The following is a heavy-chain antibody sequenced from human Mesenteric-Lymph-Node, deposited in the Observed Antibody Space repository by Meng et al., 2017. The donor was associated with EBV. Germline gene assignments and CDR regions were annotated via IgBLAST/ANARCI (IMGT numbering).Heavy chain of an antibody. D-gene: IGHD2-2*01. V-gene: IGHV4-4*02. CDR1: GGSSSMGNW. J-gene: IGHJ5*02. Sequence: QVRWQQFGARLAMPLVALALTCAVSGGSSSMGNWWSWVRQPPGKGLEWIGEIYHSGSTNYNPSLKSRVTISVDKSKNQFSLKLSSVTAADTAVYYCASHRYCSSTSCSWFDPWGQGTLVTVSS. CDR2: IYHSGST. CDR3: ASHRYCSSTSCSWFDP.